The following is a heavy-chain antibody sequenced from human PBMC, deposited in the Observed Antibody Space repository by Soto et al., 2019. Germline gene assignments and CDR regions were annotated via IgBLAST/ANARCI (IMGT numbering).Heavy chain of an antibody. CDR1: GGSISGHY. CDR3: ARVGSSGWSPDY. J-gene: IGHJ4*02. V-gene: IGHV4-59*11. D-gene: IGHD6-19*01. CDR2: IFYTGST. Sequence: NPSETLSLTCTVSGGSISGHYWIWIRQSPGEGLEWIGYIFYTGSTNYNPSLKSRVTLSADTSKNQFSLRLTSVTAADTAVYYCARVGSSGWSPDYWGQGTRVTAPQ.